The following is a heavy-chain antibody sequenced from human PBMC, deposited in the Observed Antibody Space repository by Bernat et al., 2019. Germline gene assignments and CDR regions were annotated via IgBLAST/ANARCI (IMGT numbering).Heavy chain of an antibody. J-gene: IGHJ6*02. D-gene: IGHD4-11*01. CDR3: ARDLEMTTVTRGSYYYYGMDV. CDR1: GFTFSDYY. CDR2: ISSSGSTI. Sequence: QVQLVESGGGLVKPGGSLRLSCAASGFTFSDYYMSWIRQAPGKGLEWVSYISSSGSTIYYADSVKGRFTLSRDNAKNSLYLQMNSLRAEDTAVYYCARDLEMTTVTRGSYYYYGMDVWGQGTTVTVSS. V-gene: IGHV3-11*01.